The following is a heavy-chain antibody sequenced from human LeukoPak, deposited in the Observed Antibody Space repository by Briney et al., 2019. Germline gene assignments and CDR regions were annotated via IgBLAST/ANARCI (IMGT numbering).Heavy chain of an antibody. CDR3: ARLGELSPTTVDY. J-gene: IGHJ4*02. CDR2: IDPRDSYA. Sequence: GESLKISCKGSGYSFTCYWISWVRQMPGKGLEWMGRIDPRDSYANYSPSFQGHVTISADKSISTAYLQWSSLKASDTAMYYCARLGELSPTTVDYWGQGTLVTVSS. V-gene: IGHV5-10-1*01. CDR1: GYSFTCYW. D-gene: IGHD3-16*02.